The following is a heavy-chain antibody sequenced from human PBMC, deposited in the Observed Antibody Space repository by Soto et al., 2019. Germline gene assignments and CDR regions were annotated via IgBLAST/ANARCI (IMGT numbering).Heavy chain of an antibody. V-gene: IGHV1-2*02. CDR3: ARGVYYYGMDV. J-gene: IGHJ6*02. CDR2: INPNSGDT. CDR1: GYTFTGYS. Sequence: QVQLVQSGAEVQKPGASVKVSCKASGYTFTGYSMHWVRQAPGQGLEWMGWINPNSGDTNSAQKFQGRVTMTRDTSISTGYMELSGLRSDDTAVYYCARGVYYYGMDVWGQGTSVTVSS.